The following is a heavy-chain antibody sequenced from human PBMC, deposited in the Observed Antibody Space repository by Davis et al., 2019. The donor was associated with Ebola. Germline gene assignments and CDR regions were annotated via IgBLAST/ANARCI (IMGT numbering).Heavy chain of an antibody. J-gene: IGHJ4*02. CDR2: INHSGST. Sequence: MPGGSLRLSCAVYSGSFSDYYWSWIRQPPGKGLEWIGEINHSGSTNYNPSLKSRVTISVDTSKNQFSLKLSSVTAADTAVYYCARRIQLWLRGYYFDYWGQGTLVTVSS. CDR3: ARRIQLWLRGYYFDY. CDR1: SGSFSDYY. D-gene: IGHD5-18*01. V-gene: IGHV4-34*01.